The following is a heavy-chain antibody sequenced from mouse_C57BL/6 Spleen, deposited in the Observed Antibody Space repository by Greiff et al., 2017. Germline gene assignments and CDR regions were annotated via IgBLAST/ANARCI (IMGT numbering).Heavy chain of an antibody. CDR1: GYAFSSYW. CDR2: IYPGDGDT. J-gene: IGHJ2*01. Sequence: QVQLKQSGAELVKPGASVKISCKASGYAFSSYWMNWVKQRPGKGLEWIGQIYPGDGDTNYNGKFKGKATLTADKSSSTAYMQLSSLTSEDSAVYFCARSIYDGYYDDYWGQGTTLTVSS. V-gene: IGHV1-80*01. D-gene: IGHD2-3*01. CDR3: ARSIYDGYYDDY.